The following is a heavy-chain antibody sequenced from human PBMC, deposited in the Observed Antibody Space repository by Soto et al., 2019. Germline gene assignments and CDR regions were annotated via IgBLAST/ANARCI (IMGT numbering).Heavy chain of an antibody. Sequence: GASVKVSCKASGGTFSSYTISWVRQAPGQGLEWMGRIIPILGIANYAQKFQGRVTITADKSTSTAYMELSSLRSEDTAVYYCASLYSGYGKGHYFDYWGQGTLVTVSS. CDR2: IIPILGIA. J-gene: IGHJ4*02. CDR1: GGTFSSYT. D-gene: IGHD5-12*01. CDR3: ASLYSGYGKGHYFDY. V-gene: IGHV1-69*02.